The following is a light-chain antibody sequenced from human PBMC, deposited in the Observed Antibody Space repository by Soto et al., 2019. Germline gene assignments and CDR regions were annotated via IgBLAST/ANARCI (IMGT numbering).Light chain of an antibody. CDR3: SSYAGSSNV. V-gene: IGLV2-8*01. Sequence: QSVLTQPPSAAGSPGQSVAISCTGTSSDVGGYSYVSWYQQHPGKAPKLMIYEVNKRPSGVPDRFSGSKSGNTASLTVSGLQAEGEADYYCSSYAGSSNVFGTGTKVTV. J-gene: IGLJ1*01. CDR2: EVN. CDR1: SSDVGGYSY.